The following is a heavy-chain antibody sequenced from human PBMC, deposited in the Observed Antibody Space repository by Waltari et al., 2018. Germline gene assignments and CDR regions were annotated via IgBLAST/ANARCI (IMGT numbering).Heavy chain of an antibody. Sequence: EVQLLESGGGLVQPGGSLRLSCAASAFMFSNYPMTWVRQAPGRGLEWVSTSTGSGGTKYYADSAKGRFTISRDNSQNTLYLQMNSLTVDETAVYFCARGGYSSHFDYWGQGTLVTVSS. CDR1: AFMFSNYP. V-gene: IGHV3-23*01. J-gene: IGHJ4*02. CDR2: STGSGGTK. CDR3: ARGGYSSHFDY. D-gene: IGHD6-13*01.